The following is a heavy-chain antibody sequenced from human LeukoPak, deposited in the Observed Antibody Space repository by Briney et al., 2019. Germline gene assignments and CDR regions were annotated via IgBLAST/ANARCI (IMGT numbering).Heavy chain of an antibody. V-gene: IGHV4-34*01. J-gene: IGHJ4*02. CDR2: INHSGST. Sequence: SETLSLTCAVYGGSFSGYYWSWIRQPPGKGLEWVGEINHSGSTNYNPSLKSRVTISVDTSKNQFSLKLSSVTAADTAVYYCAATYYDFWSGYYPESYFDYWGQGTLVTVSS. D-gene: IGHD3-3*01. CDR3: AATYYDFWSGYYPESYFDY. CDR1: GGSFSGYY.